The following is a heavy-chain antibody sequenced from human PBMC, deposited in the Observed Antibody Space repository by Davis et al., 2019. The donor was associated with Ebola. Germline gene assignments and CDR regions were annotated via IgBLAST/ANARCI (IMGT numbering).Heavy chain of an antibody. Sequence: SETLSLTCSVSGASISRSYLSWIPQAPGKGLEWIGFRYNSGSTNHNPSLQSRVIISIDTANKQISLKLSSVTAADTAVYYCARGRLLEWPPTFYGLDVWCKRNTVTVSS. CDR3: ARGRLLEWPPTFYGLDV. J-gene: IGHJ6*04. CDR1: GASISRSY. CDR2: RYNSGST. D-gene: IGHD3-3*01. V-gene: IGHV4-59*01.